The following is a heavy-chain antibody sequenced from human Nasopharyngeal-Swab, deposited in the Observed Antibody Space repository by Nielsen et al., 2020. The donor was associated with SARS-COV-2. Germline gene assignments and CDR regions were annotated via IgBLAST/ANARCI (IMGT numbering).Heavy chain of an antibody. CDR3: ARPRRELRVYYGMDV. J-gene: IGHJ6*02. D-gene: IGHD1-7*01. V-gene: IGHV3-30-3*01. CDR1: GFTINSFA. CDR2: ISYDGNNK. Sequence: GESLKISCAASGFTINSFAMHWVRQAPGKGLEWVAVISYDGNNKYYADSVKGRFTISRDNSKNTVYLQMNSLRAEDTAVYYCARPRRELRVYYGMDVWGQGTTVTVSS.